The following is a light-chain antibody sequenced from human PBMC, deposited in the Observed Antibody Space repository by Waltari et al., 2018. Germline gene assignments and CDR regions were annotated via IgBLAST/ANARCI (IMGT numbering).Light chain of an antibody. CDR3: QQYSSYSSWT. CDR1: QNINSW. J-gene: IGKJ1*01. Sequence: DIQITQSPSTLSASVGDRVTITCRASQNINSWLAWYQQRRGKAPRLLLYKASTLQSGVPSRFSGSGSGTEFTLTINSLQTDDFATYYCQQYSSYSSWTFGQGTQV. V-gene: IGKV1-5*03. CDR2: KAS.